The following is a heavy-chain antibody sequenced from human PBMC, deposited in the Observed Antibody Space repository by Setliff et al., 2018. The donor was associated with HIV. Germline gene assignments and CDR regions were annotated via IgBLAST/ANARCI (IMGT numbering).Heavy chain of an antibody. CDR3: ARHGHFYDSSSSDAFDI. Sequence: SETLSLTCNVSGGSISTYYWSWIRQPSGKGLEWLGYVSYSGSTNFNPSLESRLAMSVDMSKNHFSLKLRSVTAADTAVYYCARHGHFYDSSSSDAFDIWGHGTMVTVSS. J-gene: IGHJ3*02. D-gene: IGHD3-22*01. V-gene: IGHV4-59*08. CDR1: GGSISTYY. CDR2: VSYSGST.